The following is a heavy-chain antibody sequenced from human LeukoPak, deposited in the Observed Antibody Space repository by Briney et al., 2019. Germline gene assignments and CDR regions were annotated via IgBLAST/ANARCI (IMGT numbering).Heavy chain of an antibody. CDR1: DGSITNND. J-gene: IGHJ4*02. CDR3: ATAYGDFRAEGRYFDS. V-gene: IGHV4-59*01. Sequence: NPSETLSLTCAVSDGSITNNDWSWVRQTPGKGLEFSGTTNYNPSLRSRVTISIDTSRKHFFLKLKSVTAADTAVYYCATAYGDFRAEGRYFDSWGQGTLVTVSS. D-gene: IGHD4-17*01. CDR2: SGTT.